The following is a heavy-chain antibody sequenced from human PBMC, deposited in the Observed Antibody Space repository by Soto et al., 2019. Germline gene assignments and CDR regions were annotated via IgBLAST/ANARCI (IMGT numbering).Heavy chain of an antibody. V-gene: IGHV3-23*01. CDR1: GLTFNSYA. D-gene: IGHD2-21*02. CDR3: AKALGLYCGGDCFDAFDV. Sequence: EVQLLESGGGLVQPGGSLRLSCAASGLTFNSYAMTWVRQAPGRGLEWVSGVDGSGFTSYHADSVKGRFTISRDNSKNTPYLQMNSLRAEDTAVYYCAKALGLYCGGDCFDAFDVWGQGAMVSVSS. J-gene: IGHJ3*01. CDR2: VDGSGFTS.